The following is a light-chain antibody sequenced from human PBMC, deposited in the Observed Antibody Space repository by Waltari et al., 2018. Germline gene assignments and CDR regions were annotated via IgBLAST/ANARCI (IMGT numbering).Light chain of an antibody. Sequence: DIQMTQSPSTLSASVGDRFTITCRASQSISNWLAWYQQKPGNAPKLLIYKASTLESGFPSRFSGSGSGTEFTLTISSLQPDDFATYYCQQYNSYSLLTFGGGTKVEIK. J-gene: IGKJ4*01. CDR3: QQYNSYSLLT. CDR2: KAS. CDR1: QSISNW. V-gene: IGKV1-5*03.